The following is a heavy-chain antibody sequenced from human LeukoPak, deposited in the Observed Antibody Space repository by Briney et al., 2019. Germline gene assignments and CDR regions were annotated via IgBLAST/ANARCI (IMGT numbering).Heavy chain of an antibody. CDR3: ARDGPRYSSSEVLI. D-gene: IGHD6-13*01. Sequence: GGSLRLSCAASGFTFSSYSMTWVRQAPGKGLEWVSSISSSSSYIYYADSVKGRFTISRDNAKNSLYLQMNSLRAEDTAVYYCARDGPRYSSSEVLIWGQGTMVTVSS. V-gene: IGHV3-21*01. CDR2: ISSSSSYI. J-gene: IGHJ3*02. CDR1: GFTFSSYS.